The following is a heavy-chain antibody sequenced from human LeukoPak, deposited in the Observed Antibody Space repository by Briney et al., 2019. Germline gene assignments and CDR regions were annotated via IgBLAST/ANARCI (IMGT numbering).Heavy chain of an antibody. Sequence: SETLSLTCTVSGGSISSYYWSWIRQPPGKGLEWIGNIYYSGSTYYNPSLKSRVNISVDTSKNQFSLKLTSVTAADTAVYYCARSQFYGSGSYQGRWFDPWGQGTLVTVSS. V-gene: IGHV4-59*12. CDR3: ARSQFYGSGSYQGRWFDP. D-gene: IGHD3-10*01. J-gene: IGHJ5*02. CDR1: GGSISSYY. CDR2: IYYSGST.